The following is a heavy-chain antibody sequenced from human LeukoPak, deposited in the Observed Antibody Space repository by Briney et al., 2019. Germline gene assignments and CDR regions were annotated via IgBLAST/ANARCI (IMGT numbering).Heavy chain of an antibody. Sequence: ASVNVSCKASGYTFTGYYMHWVRQAPGQGLEWMGWIYPNSGGTNYAQKFQGRVTMTRDTSISTAFMELSRLRSDDTAVYYCARQSSGWLDYWGQGTLVTVSS. D-gene: IGHD6-19*01. V-gene: IGHV1-2*02. CDR1: GYTFTGYY. CDR2: IYPNSGGT. J-gene: IGHJ4*02. CDR3: ARQSSGWLDY.